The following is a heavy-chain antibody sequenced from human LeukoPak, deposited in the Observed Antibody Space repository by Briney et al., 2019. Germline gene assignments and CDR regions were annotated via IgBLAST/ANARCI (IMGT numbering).Heavy chain of an antibody. CDR1: GFTFDDYG. CDR2: INHSGST. D-gene: IGHD2-2*01. CDR3: ARVDLLVVPAAIPILDWYFDL. Sequence: GSLRLSCAASGFTFDDYGMSWIRQPPGKGLEWIGEINHSGSTNYNPSLKSRVTISVDTSKNQFSLKLSSVTAADTAVYYCARVDLLVVPAAIPILDWYFDLWGRGTLVTVSS. V-gene: IGHV4-34*01. J-gene: IGHJ2*01.